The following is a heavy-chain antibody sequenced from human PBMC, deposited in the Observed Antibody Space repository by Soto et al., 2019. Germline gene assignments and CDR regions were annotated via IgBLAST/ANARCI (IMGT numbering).Heavy chain of an antibody. J-gene: IGHJ4*02. CDR2: IIPIFGTA. V-gene: IGHV1-69*12. CDR1: GGTFSSYA. CDR3: ARVELRFLEWLTYFDY. Sequence: QVQLVQSGAEVKKPGSSVKVSCKASGGTFSSYAISWVRQAPGQGLEWMGGIIPIFGTANYAQKCQGRVTITADESTRTDYMELRSLRSEDTAVYYCARVELRFLEWLTYFDYWGQGTLVTVSS. D-gene: IGHD3-3*01.